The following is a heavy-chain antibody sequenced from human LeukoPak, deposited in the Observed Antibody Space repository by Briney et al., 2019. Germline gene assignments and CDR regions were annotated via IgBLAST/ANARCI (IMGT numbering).Heavy chain of an antibody. CDR3: ARDREITMIVVVNNDAFDI. J-gene: IGHJ3*02. D-gene: IGHD3-22*01. V-gene: IGHV1-18*01. CDR2: ISAYNGNT. Sequence: ASVKVSCTASGYTFTSYGISWVRQAPGQGLEWMGWISAYNGNTNYAQKLQGRVTMTTDTSTSTAYMELRSLRSDDTAVYYCARDREITMIVVVNNDAFDIWGQGTMVTVSS. CDR1: GYTFTSYG.